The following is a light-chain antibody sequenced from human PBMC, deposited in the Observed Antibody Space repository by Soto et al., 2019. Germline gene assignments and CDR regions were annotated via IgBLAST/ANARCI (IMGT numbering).Light chain of an antibody. CDR2: EVS. CDR1: SSDVGNYNY. J-gene: IGLJ1*01. Sequence: QAVVTQPASVSGSPGQSITISCTGTSSDVGNYNYVSWYQQHPGKAPKLMIYEVSNRPSGVSNRFSGSKSGNTASLTISGLQAEDEGDYYCTSYTSSSTLGVFGTGTKVTVL. CDR3: TSYTSSSTLGV. V-gene: IGLV2-14*01.